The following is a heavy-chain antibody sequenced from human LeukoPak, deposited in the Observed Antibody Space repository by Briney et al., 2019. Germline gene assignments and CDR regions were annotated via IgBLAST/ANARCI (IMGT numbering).Heavy chain of an antibody. D-gene: IGHD2-21*02. CDR2: INSRSGTT. Sequence: GGSLRLSCAASGFIFSSAVMSWVRQAPGKGLEWVSAINSRSGTTYADSVKGRFTISRDNTKNTLFLQMNSLRAEDTAIYYCTRDGDGNFDYWGQGTQVTVSS. V-gene: IGHV3-23*01. J-gene: IGHJ4*02. CDR1: GFIFSSAV. CDR3: TRDGDGNFDY.